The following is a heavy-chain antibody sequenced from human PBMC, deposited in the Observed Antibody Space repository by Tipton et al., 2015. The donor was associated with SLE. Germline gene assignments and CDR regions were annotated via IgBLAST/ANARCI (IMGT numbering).Heavy chain of an antibody. CDR1: GDSVSGYH. CDR2: INHSGDT. CDR3: ARLSGDGTNYQGCFDP. D-gene: IGHD2-8*01. V-gene: IGHV4-34*01. J-gene: IGHJ5*02. Sequence: LRLSCAVYGDSVSGYHWSWIRQPPGKGLEWIGEINHSGDTDYNPSLKSRVTMSIDTSNNQFSLRLTSVTAADTAVYYCARLSGDGTNYQGCFDPWGQGTLVTVSS.